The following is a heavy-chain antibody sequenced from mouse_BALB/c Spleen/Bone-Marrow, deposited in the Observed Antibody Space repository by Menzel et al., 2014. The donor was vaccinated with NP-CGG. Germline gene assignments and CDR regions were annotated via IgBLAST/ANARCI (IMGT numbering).Heavy chain of an antibody. D-gene: IGHD3-3*01. CDR3: AREGTSHIYF. CDR1: GYTFTSYV. J-gene: IGHJ2*01. Sequence: VQLQQPGPELVKPGASVKMSCKASGYTFTSYVMHWVKQMPGQGLEWIGFINPYNDGTKYNEKFKGKATLTSDKSSSKACMEPSNLTAMDSAVYYCAREGTSHIYFWGQGTTLTVSP. CDR2: INPYNDGT. V-gene: IGHV1-14*01.